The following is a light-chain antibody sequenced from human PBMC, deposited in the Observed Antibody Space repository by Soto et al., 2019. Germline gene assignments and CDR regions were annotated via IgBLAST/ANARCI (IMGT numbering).Light chain of an antibody. CDR1: QSIGSN. Sequence: DIQMTQSPSSLSASVGDRVSISCRASQSIGSNICWYQQKPGKAPDLLIYTASNLQIGVPSRFSGSRYGTDFALTISSLQPEDVATYFCQQTYMIPQTFGQGTKVEVK. V-gene: IGKV1-39*01. CDR3: QQTYMIPQT. J-gene: IGKJ1*01. CDR2: TAS.